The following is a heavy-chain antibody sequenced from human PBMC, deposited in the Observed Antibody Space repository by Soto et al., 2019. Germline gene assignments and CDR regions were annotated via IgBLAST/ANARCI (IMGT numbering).Heavy chain of an antibody. CDR2: ITGGGDGT. Sequence: VGSQRLSCAASGFSFSYFAMSWVRQAPGKGLEWVSTITGGGDGTYYADSVKGRFTISRDNSRNTVHLQVNSLRAEDTAMYYCAIKGPGSLSTYCPSAGCHYAFALWGQGTKVTVSS. J-gene: IGHJ3*01. CDR3: AIKGPGSLSTYCPSAGCHYAFAL. CDR1: GFSFSYFA. D-gene: IGHD2-15*01. V-gene: IGHV3-23*01.